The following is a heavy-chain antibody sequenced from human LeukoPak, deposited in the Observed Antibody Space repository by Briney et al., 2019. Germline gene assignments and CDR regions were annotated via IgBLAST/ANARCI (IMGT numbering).Heavy chain of an antibody. D-gene: IGHD2-8*01. CDR3: ASMMYALYYFDY. Sequence: GGSLRLSCAASGFTFSSYRMSWVRQAPGKGLEWVANIKQDGSEKYYVDSVKGRFTISRDNAKNSLYLQMNSLRAEDTAVYYCASMMYALYYFDYWGQGTLVTVSS. CDR2: IKQDGSEK. V-gene: IGHV3-7*01. J-gene: IGHJ4*02. CDR1: GFTFSSYR.